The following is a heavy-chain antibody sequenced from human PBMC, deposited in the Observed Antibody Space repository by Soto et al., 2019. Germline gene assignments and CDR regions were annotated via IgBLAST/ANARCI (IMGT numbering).Heavy chain of an antibody. CDR1: GDSISTNHW. CDR2: VYHSGST. CDR3: ASSGGGEDY. Sequence: QVQLQESGPGLVKPSGTLSLTCAVSGDSISTNHWWTWVRQPPGKGLEWIGEVYHSGSTNDSPSLKSRVVISVDMSNNLFSLALTSVPAVDTAVFCCASSGGGEDYWGQGTLVTVSS. J-gene: IGHJ4*02. V-gene: IGHV4-4*01. D-gene: IGHD3-16*01.